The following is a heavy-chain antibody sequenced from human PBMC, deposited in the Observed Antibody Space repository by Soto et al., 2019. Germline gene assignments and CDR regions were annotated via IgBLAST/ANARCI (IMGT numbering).Heavy chain of an antibody. D-gene: IGHD4-17*01. CDR2: IYTSGNT. J-gene: IGHJ4*02. V-gene: IGHV4-4*07. CDR3: ARALIYYGDYGYYFDY. Sequence: QVQLQESGPGLVKPSETLSLTCTVSGGSIRSYYWSWIRQPAGKGLEWIGRIYTSGNTNYNPSLKSRVTMSVDTSKNQFSLNLSSVTAADTAVYYCARALIYYGDYGYYFDYWGQGTLVTVSS. CDR1: GGSIRSYY.